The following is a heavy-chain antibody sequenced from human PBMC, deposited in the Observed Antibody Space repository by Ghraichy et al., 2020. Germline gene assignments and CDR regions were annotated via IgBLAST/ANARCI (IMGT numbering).Heavy chain of an antibody. J-gene: IGHJ4*02. CDR3: ARAASSIAARGFDY. V-gene: IGHV1-2*02. D-gene: IGHD6-6*01. Sequence: ASVKVSCKASGYTFTGYYMHWVRQAPGQGLEWMGWINPNSGGTIYAQKFQGRVTMTRDTSISTAYMELSRLRSDDTAVYYCARAASSIAARGFDYWGQGTLVTVSS. CDR1: GYTFTGYY. CDR2: INPNSGGT.